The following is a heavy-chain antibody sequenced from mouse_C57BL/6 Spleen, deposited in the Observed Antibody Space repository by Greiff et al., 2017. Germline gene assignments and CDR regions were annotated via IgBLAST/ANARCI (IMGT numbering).Heavy chain of an antibody. CDR1: GFTFSSYA. CDR3: TRDRATVVATPFAY. D-gene: IGHD1-1*01. V-gene: IGHV5-9-1*02. J-gene: IGHJ3*01. CDR2: ISSGGDYI. Sequence: EVQVVESGEGLVKPGGSLKLSCAASGFTFSSYAMSWVRQTPEKRLEWVAYISSGGDYIYYADTVKGRFTISRDNARNTLYLQMSSLKSEDTAMYYCTRDRATVVATPFAYWGQGTLVTVSA.